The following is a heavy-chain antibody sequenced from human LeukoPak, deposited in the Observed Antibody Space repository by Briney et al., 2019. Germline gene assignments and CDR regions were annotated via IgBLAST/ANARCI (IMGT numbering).Heavy chain of an antibody. D-gene: IGHD1-26*01. CDR1: GFTFSSYG. CDR2: ISYDGSNK. Sequence: GRSLRLSCAASGFTFSSYGMHWVRQAPGKGLEWVAVISYDGSNKYYADSVKGRFTISRDNSKNTLYLQMNSLRAEDTAVYYCAGSGSYLYFDYWGQGTLVTVSS. J-gene: IGHJ4*02. V-gene: IGHV3-30*03. CDR3: AGSGSYLYFDY.